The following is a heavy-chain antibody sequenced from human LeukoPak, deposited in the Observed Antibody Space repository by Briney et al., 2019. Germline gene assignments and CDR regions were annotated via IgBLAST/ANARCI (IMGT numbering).Heavy chain of an antibody. CDR2: IYYSGST. Sequence: PSETLSLTCTVSGGSISSGGYYWSWIRQHPGKGLEWIGYIYYSGSTYYNPSLKSRVTISVDTSKNQFSLKLSSVTAADTAVYYCARDFVVEYAFDIWGQGTMVTVSS. CDR3: ARDFVVEYAFDI. D-gene: IGHD2-21*01. V-gene: IGHV4-31*03. CDR1: GGSISSGGYY. J-gene: IGHJ3*02.